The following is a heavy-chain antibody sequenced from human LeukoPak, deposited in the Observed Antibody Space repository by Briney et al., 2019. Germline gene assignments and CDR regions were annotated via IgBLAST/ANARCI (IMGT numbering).Heavy chain of an antibody. V-gene: IGHV4-30-4*01. Sequence: QPLPHTLNGSGGAMGRGVDYGSWLRQPQGKGLEWIGYTYYSGSTYYNPSLKSRVTISVDTSKNQFSLKLSSVTAADTAVYYCARNTYYYDSSGPLGGFDPWGQGTLVTVSS. J-gene: IGHJ5*02. D-gene: IGHD3-22*01. CDR1: GGAMGRGVDY. CDR3: ARNTYYYDSSGPLGGFDP. CDR2: TYYSGST.